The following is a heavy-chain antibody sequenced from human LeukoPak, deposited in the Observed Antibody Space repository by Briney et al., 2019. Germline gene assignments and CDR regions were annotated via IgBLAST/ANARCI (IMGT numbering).Heavy chain of an antibody. V-gene: IGHV5-51*01. Sequence: GASLQISCQGSGYSFTSYWIGWVRPLPGKGLEWMGIIYPGDSDTRYSPSFQGQVTISADKSISTAYLQWSSLKASDTAMYYCARQSRQLGNWFDPWGQGTLVTVSS. J-gene: IGHJ5*02. CDR2: IYPGDSDT. CDR3: ARQSRQLGNWFDP. D-gene: IGHD6-13*01. CDR1: GYSFTSYW.